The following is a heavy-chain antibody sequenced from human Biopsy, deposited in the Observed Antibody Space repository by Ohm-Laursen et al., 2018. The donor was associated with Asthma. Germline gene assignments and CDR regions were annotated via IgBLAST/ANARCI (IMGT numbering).Heavy chain of an antibody. D-gene: IGHD3-3*01. J-gene: IGHJ1*01. CDR2: IKHDGSEK. CDR3: ARTFPFWSPYHAEHYQL. CDR1: GFTFGDYC. V-gene: IGHV3-7*01. Sequence: SLRLSCTASGFTFGDYCMSWVRQVPGQGLEWVANIKHDGSEKNHVDSLKGRFTISRDNAKNLLFLQVNSLRAEDTAVYYCARTFPFWSPYHAEHYQLWGQGTLVTVSS.